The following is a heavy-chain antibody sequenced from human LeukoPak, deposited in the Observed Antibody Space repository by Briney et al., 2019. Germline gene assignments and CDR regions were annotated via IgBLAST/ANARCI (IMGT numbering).Heavy chain of an antibody. V-gene: IGHV3-74*01. CDR2: INSDGSST. CDR3: TRGFWGWEVDY. CDR1: GFTFSSYA. D-gene: IGHD3-16*01. J-gene: IGHJ4*02. Sequence: GGSLRLSCAASGFTFSSYAMSWVRQAPGKGLVWVSRINSDGSSTSYADSVKGRFTISRDNAKNTLYLQMNSLRAEDTAVYYCTRGFWGWEVDYWGQGTLVTVSS.